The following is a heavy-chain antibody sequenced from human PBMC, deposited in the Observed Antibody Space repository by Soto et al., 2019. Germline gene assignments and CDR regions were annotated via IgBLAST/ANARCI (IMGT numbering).Heavy chain of an antibody. CDR1: GLTFSSYA. J-gene: IGHJ3*02. V-gene: IGHV3-23*01. D-gene: IGHD6-6*01. Sequence: GSLRLSCAASGLTFSSYAMSWVRQAPGKGLEWVSHISNSGRSTKYADSVKGRFTISRDNSKNTLYLQMNSLRAEDTAVYYCARRTFGSSRSFDIWGQGTMVTVSS. CDR3: ARRTFGSSRSFDI. CDR2: ISNSGRST.